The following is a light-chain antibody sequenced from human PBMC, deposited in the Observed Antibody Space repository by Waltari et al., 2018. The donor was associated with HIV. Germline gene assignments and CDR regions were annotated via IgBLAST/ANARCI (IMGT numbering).Light chain of an antibody. CDR2: EAS. V-gene: IGKV3-11*01. J-gene: IGKJ1*01. CDR1: QSVGNF. Sequence: ENVLTQFPATLSLSPGERATLSCRASQSVGNFLVWYQQKPGQAPRLLIYEASNRAAGIPARCSGSGSGADFTLTISRLEPEDFAVYYCQQRSTWPSTFGQGTKVEIK. CDR3: QQRSTWPST.